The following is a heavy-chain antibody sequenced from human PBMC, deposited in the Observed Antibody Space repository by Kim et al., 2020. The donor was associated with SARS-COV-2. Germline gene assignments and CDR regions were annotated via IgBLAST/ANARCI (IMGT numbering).Heavy chain of an antibody. CDR3: AKPPLGYSNYDY. V-gene: IGHV3-23*01. Sequence: YYADTVKGRFTISRDNSKNTLYLQMNSLGDEDTAVYYGAKPPLGYSNYDYWGQGTLVTVSS. D-gene: IGHD4-4*01. J-gene: IGHJ4*02.